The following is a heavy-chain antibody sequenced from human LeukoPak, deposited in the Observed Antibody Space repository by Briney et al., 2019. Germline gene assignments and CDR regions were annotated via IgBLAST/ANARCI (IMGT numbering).Heavy chain of an antibody. V-gene: IGHV3-21*01. CDR1: GFTFSSYS. CDR3: ARRGSGDIVVVPAAIGDSPFDY. J-gene: IGHJ4*02. D-gene: IGHD2-2*02. Sequence: PGGSLRLSCAASGFTFSSYSMNWVRQAPGKGLEWVSSISSSSSYIYYAESVKGRFTISRDNAKNSLYLQMNSLRAEDTAVYYCARRGSGDIVVVPAAIGDSPFDYWGQGTLVTVSS. CDR2: ISSSSSYI.